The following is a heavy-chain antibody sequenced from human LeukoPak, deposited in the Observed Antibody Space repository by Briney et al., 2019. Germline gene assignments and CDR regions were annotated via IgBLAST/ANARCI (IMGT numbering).Heavy chain of an antibody. CDR2: IYSGSST. D-gene: IGHD5-12*01. V-gene: IGHV3-66*01. CDR1: GFTVSSNY. Sequence: GGSLRLSCAASGFTVSSNYMSWVRQAPGKGLEWVSGIYSGSSTYYADSVKGRFTISRDNSKNTLYLQMNSLRAEDTAVYYCARGLYSGYDSPGYWGQGTLVTVSS. J-gene: IGHJ4*02. CDR3: ARGLYSGYDSPGY.